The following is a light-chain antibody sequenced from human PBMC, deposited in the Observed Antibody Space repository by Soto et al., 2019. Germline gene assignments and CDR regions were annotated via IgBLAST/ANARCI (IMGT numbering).Light chain of an antibody. V-gene: IGKV1-39*01. J-gene: IGKJ1*01. Sequence: DIQMTQSPSSLSASVGDRVTITCRASQSISSYLNWYQQKPGKAPKLLIYAASSLQSGVPSRFSGSGSGTDFTLTISSLQPEDVETYYCQQSYSTLRTFGQGTQVEIK. CDR3: QQSYSTLRT. CDR1: QSISSY. CDR2: AAS.